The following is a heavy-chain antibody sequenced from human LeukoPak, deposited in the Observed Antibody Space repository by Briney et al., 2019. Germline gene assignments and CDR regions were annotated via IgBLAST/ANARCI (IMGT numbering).Heavy chain of an antibody. D-gene: IGHD1-14*01. Sequence: GASVKVSCKASGYTFTSYYMHWVRQAPGQGHEWMGIINPSGGSTSYAQKFQGRVTMTRDTSTSTVYIELSSLRSEDTAVYYCASDRNPPEDYAMDVWGQGTTVTVSS. J-gene: IGHJ6*02. CDR2: INPSGGST. CDR1: GYTFTSYY. CDR3: ASDRNPPEDYAMDV. V-gene: IGHV1-46*01.